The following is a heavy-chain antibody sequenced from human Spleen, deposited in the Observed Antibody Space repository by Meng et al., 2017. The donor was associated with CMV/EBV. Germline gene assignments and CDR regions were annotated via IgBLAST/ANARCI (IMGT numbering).Heavy chain of an antibody. D-gene: IGHD2-2*01. CDR2: ISWNSRKL. Sequence: SLKISCVVFGFTFDDYAMHWVRQAPGKGLEWVSGISWNSRKLDYADSVKGRFTISRDNAKNSMYLQMNSLRPEDTAIYFCVKDTGVVVPAPHQGFDYWGQGALVTVSS. J-gene: IGHJ4*02. CDR3: VKDTGVVVPAPHQGFDY. CDR1: GFTFDDYA. V-gene: IGHV3-9*01.